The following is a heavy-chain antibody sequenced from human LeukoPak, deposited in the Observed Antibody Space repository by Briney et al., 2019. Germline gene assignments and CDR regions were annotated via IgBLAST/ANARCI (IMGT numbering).Heavy chain of an antibody. CDR1: GFTFSSYS. V-gene: IGHV3-21*01. CDR3: ARDSSSPGNFDY. D-gene: IGHD6-13*01. CDR2: ISSSSSYI. Sequence: PGGSLRLSCAASGFTFSSYSMNWVRQAPGKGLEWVSSISSSSSYIYYADSVKGRFTISRDNAKNSLYLQMNSLRAEDTAVYYCARDSSSPGNFDYWGQGTLVTVSS. J-gene: IGHJ4*02.